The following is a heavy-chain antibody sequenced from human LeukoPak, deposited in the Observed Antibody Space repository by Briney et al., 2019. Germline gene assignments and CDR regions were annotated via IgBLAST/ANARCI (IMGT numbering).Heavy chain of an antibody. CDR3: ARDPAGSGSGAPANHWFDP. D-gene: IGHD3-10*01. J-gene: IGHJ5*02. CDR1: GYTFTGYY. Sequence: ASVKVSCKASGYTFTGYYMHWVRQAPGQGLEWMGWINPNSGGTNYAQKFQGWVTMTRDTSISTAYKELSRLRSDDTAVYYCARDPAGSGSGAPANHWFDPWGQGTLVTVSS. V-gene: IGHV1-2*04. CDR2: INPNSGGT.